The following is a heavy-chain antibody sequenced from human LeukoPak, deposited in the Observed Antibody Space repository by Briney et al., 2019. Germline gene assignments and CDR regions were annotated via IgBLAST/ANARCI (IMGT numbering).Heavy chain of an antibody. Sequence: PSETLSLTCAVSGGSIGDGYWWSWVRQPPGKGLEWIGETFKSGTTNYNPSLKSRVTISMDKSKNQFSLRLSSVTAADTAVYYCARNGYYSADYWGQGTLVTVSS. J-gene: IGHJ4*02. V-gene: IGHV4-4*02. CDR3: ARNGYYSADY. CDR2: TFKSGTT. CDR1: GGSIGDGYW. D-gene: IGHD4-17*01.